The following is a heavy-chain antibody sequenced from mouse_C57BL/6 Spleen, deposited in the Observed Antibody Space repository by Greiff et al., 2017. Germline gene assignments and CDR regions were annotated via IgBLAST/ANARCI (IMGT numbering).Heavy chain of an antibody. V-gene: IGHV1-74*01. J-gene: IGHJ2*01. CDR3: AIEATNCGYDGDY. D-gene: IGHD2-2*01. Sequence: QVQLQQPGAELVKPGASVKVSCKASGYTFTSYWMHWVKQRPGQGLEWIGRIHPSDSDTNYNQKFKGKATLTVDKSSSTAYKQRSSLTSEDSAVYYWAIEATNCGYDGDYWGQGTTLTVSS. CDR2: IHPSDSDT. CDR1: GYTFTSYW.